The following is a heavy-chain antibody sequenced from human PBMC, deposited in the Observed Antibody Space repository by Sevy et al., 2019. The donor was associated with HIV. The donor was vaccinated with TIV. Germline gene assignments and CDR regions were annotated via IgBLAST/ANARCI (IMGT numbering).Heavy chain of an antibody. V-gene: IGHV3-21*01. J-gene: IGHJ3*02. CDR3: ARLPGFSIAARSAAFDI. CDR1: GFTFSSYS. Sequence: GGSLRLSCVASGFTFSSYSMNWVRQAPGKGLEWVSSISSSSSYIYYADSVKGRFTISRDNAKNSLYLQMNSLRAEDTAVYYCARLPGFSIAARSAAFDIWGQGTMVTVSS. CDR2: ISSSSSYI. D-gene: IGHD6-6*01.